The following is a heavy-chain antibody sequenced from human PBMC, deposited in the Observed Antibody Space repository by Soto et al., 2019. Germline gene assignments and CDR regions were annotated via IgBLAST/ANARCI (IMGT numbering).Heavy chain of an antibody. Sequence: SETLSLTCTVSGGSISSSSYYWGWIRQPPGKGLEWIGSIYYSGSTYYNPSLKSRVTISVDTSKNQFSLKLSSVTAADTAVYYCARGGEISYYYYGMDVWGQGTTVTVSS. D-gene: IGHD4-17*01. CDR3: ARGGEISYYYYGMDV. J-gene: IGHJ6*02. CDR1: GGSISSSSYY. V-gene: IGHV4-39*01. CDR2: IYYSGST.